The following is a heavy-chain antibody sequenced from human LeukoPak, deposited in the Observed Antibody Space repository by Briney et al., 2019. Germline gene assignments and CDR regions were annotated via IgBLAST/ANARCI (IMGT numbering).Heavy chain of an antibody. V-gene: IGHV1-2*02. CDR2: MGPYSGDT. J-gene: IGHJ4*02. CDR3: ARGVSSGLDY. Sequence: ASVKVSCKASGYTFTDYNIHWVRQAPGQGLEWMGWMGPYSGDTNYAPKFQGRVTMTRDTSISTAYMEVSSLGFDDAAVYFCARGVSSGLDYWGQGALITVSS. CDR1: GYTFTDYN.